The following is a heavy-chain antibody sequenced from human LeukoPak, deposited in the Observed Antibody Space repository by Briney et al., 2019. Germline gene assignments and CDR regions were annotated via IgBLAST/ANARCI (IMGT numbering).Heavy chain of an antibody. CDR2: ISSSSSTI. D-gene: IGHD4-17*01. CDR1: GFTFSSYA. J-gene: IGHJ4*02. CDR3: ARGHGDYGFDY. Sequence: GRSLRLSCAASGFTFSSYAMHWVRQAPGEGLGWVSYISSSSSTIYYADSVKGRFTISRDNAKNSLYLQMNSLRAEDTAVYYCARGHGDYGFDYWGQGTLVTVSS. V-gene: IGHV3-48*01.